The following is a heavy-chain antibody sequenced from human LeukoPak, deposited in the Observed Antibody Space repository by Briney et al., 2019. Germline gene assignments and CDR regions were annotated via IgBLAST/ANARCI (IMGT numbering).Heavy chain of an antibody. D-gene: IGHD6-19*01. Sequence: PGRSLGLSCAASGFTFSSYGMHWVRQAPGKGLEWVAVISYDGSNKYYADSVKGRFTISRDNSKNTLYLQTNSLRAEDTAVYYCAKDGPAGYSSGWSLDYWGQGILVTVSS. CDR1: GFTFSSYG. CDR2: ISYDGSNK. J-gene: IGHJ4*02. V-gene: IGHV3-30*18. CDR3: AKDGPAGYSSGWSLDY.